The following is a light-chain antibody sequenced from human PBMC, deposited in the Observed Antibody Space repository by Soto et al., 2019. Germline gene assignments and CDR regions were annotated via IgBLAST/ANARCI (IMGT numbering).Light chain of an antibody. CDR1: SSNIGSNT. Sequence: QSVLTQPPSASGTPGQRVTISCSGSSSNIGSNTVNWYQQLPGTAPKLLIYSNNQRPSGVPDRFSGSKSGTSASLAISGLKYEYEADYYCAAWDDSLNGGVFGGGTKLTVL. CDR2: SNN. CDR3: AAWDDSLNGGV. J-gene: IGLJ3*02. V-gene: IGLV1-44*01.